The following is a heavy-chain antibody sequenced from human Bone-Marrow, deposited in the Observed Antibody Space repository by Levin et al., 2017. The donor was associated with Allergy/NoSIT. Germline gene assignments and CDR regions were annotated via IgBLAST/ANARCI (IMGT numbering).Heavy chain of an antibody. Sequence: ASVKVSCKASGFTFTTYGLTWVRQAPGRGLEWMGWVSAYSGNTNYALNLQDRVTMTTDTATNTAYMELSSLRSDDTAIYYCARGHFPYYYYGMDVWGLGTTVVVSS. CDR1: GFTFTTYG. J-gene: IGHJ6*02. CDR2: VSAYSGNT. CDR3: ARGHFPYYYYGMDV. V-gene: IGHV1-18*01.